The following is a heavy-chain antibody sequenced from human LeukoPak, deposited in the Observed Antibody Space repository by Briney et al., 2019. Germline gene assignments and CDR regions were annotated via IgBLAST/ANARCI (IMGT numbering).Heavy chain of an antibody. CDR3: ARPGSYRYWFDP. CDR1: GYTFTSYG. CDR2: ISAHNGNT. V-gene: IGHV1-18*01. J-gene: IGHJ5*02. D-gene: IGHD3-16*02. Sequence: GASVKVYCKASGYTFTSYGISWVRQAPGQGLGWMGWISAHNGNTNYAQKLQSRVTMTTDTSTSTAYMELRTLRSYDTAVYYCARPGSYRYWFDPWGQGTLVTVSS.